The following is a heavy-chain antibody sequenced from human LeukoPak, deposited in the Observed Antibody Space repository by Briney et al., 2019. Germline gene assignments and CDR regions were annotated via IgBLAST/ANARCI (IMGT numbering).Heavy chain of an antibody. Sequence: PGGSLRLSCVASAFTFSSYSMNWVRQAPGKGLEWVSSISSSGSYIYYADSVKGRFTISRDNAKKSLYLQMNSLRAKDTAVYYCAELGITMIGGVWGKGTTVTISS. J-gene: IGHJ6*04. CDR2: ISSSGSYI. D-gene: IGHD3-10*02. CDR3: AELGITMIGGV. V-gene: IGHV3-21*01. CDR1: AFTFSSYS.